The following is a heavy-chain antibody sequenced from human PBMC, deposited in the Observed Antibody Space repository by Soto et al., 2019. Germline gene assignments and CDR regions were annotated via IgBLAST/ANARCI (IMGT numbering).Heavy chain of an antibody. CDR2: IYWDDDK. CDR1: GFSLHTSGVG. D-gene: IGHD1-26*01. Sequence: QITLRESGPTRVRPTQTLSLTCTFSGFSLHTSGVGVGWIRQPPGKALEWLALIYWDDDKRSSPSLKSRLTITKDTSENQVVLTMTDMDPVDTATYYCAYRALYSGSYWDGGYFDYWGQGTLITVSS. J-gene: IGHJ4*02. CDR3: AYRALYSGSYWDGGYFDY. V-gene: IGHV2-5*02.